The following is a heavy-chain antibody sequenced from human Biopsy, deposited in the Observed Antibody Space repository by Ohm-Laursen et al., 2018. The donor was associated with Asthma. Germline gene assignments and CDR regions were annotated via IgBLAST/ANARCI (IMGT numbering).Heavy chain of an antibody. CDR2: ISWNSRSI. Sequence: SLRLSCSAFGLNFEDYVMHWVRQAPGKGLEWVSGISWNSRSIGYGDSVKGRFTISRDNTKNSLYLQMNSLSLEDTAMYYCRALPTRTMYFDSWGQGTLVTVSS. J-gene: IGHJ4*02. V-gene: IGHV3-9*01. CDR3: RALPTRTMYFDS. CDR1: GLNFEDYV. D-gene: IGHD4/OR15-4a*01.